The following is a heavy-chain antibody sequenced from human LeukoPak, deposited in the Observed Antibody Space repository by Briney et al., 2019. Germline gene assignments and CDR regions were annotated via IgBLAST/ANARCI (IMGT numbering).Heavy chain of an antibody. CDR1: GGSFSGYY. J-gene: IGHJ6*03. V-gene: IGHV4-34*01. CDR3: ARARRGYYGSGTPYYYYYMDV. Sequence: SETLSLTCAVYGGSFSGYYWSWLRQPPGKGLEWVGEINQSGSTNYNPSLKSRVTISVDTSKNQFSLKLSSVTAADTAVYYCARARRGYYGSGTPYYYYYMDVWGKGTTVTVSS. D-gene: IGHD3-10*01. CDR2: INQSGST.